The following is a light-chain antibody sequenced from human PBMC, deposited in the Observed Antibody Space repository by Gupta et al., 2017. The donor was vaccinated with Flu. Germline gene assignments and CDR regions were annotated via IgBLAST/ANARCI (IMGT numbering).Light chain of an antibody. CDR1: SSNIGRNY. CDR2: DND. J-gene: IGLJ3*02. Sequence: QFVLPQPPSVSAAPGEKVTVSCSGSSSNIGRNYVSWYQQLPGTAPKLLIYDNDKRPSGIPDRFSGSKSGTSATLGITGLQTGDEADYYCGTWDSRLSTGMFGGGTKLTVL. V-gene: IGLV1-51*01. CDR3: GTWDSRLSTGM.